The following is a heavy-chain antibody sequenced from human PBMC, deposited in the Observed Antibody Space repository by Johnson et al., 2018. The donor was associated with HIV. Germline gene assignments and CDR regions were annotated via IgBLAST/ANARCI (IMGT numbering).Heavy chain of an antibody. D-gene: IGHD6-19*01. Sequence: QVQLVESGGGVVQPGRSLRLSCAASGFTFSSYAMHWVRQAPGKGLEWVAVISYDGSNKYYADSVKGRFTISRDNTKNTLYLQINSLVAEDTAVYYCARVHPSVAGNDAVAIWGQGTMVIVSS. J-gene: IGHJ3*02. CDR1: GFTFSSYA. CDR3: ARVHPSVAGNDAVAI. CDR2: ISYDGSNK. V-gene: IGHV3-30-3*01.